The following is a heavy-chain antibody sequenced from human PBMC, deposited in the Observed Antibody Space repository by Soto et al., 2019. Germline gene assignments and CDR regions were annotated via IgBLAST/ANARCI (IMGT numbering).Heavy chain of an antibody. D-gene: IGHD1-26*01. CDR3: ARWVGGNYFHY. CDR2: INAGNGNT. J-gene: IGHJ4*02. V-gene: IGHV1-3*01. CDR1: GYTFTSYA. Sequence: ASVKVSCKASGYTFTSYAMHWVRQAPGQRLEWMGWINAGNGNTKYSQKFQGRVTVTRDTSASTAYMELRSLRSEDTAVYFCARWVGGNYFHYRDQGTLVTVSS.